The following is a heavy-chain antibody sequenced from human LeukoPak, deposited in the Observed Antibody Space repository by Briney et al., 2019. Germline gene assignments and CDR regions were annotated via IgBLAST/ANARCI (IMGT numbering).Heavy chain of an antibody. CDR2: ISSSGSTI. Sequence: LSLTCAVYGGSFSGYYMSWIRQAPGKGLEWVSYISSSGSTIYYADSVKGRFTISRDNAKNSLYLQMNSLRAEDTAVYYCARTSLIIAVAGNYYYYYGMDVWGQGTTVTVSS. V-gene: IGHV3-11*01. D-gene: IGHD6-19*01. CDR3: ARTSLIIAVAGNYYYYYGMDV. CDR1: GGSFSGYY. J-gene: IGHJ6*02.